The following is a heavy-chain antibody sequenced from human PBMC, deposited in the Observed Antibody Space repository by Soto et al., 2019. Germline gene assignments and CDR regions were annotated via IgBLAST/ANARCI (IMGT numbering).Heavy chain of an antibody. J-gene: IGHJ4*02. CDR1: GFTFSSYA. D-gene: IGHD3-22*01. CDR2: ISYDGSNK. CDR3: ARDPRRGGYFEMNFDY. V-gene: IGHV3-30-3*01. Sequence: PGGSLRLSCAASGFTFSSYAMHWVRQAPGKGLEWVAVISYDGSNKYYADSVKGRFTISRDNSKNTLYLQMNSLRAEDTAVYYCARDPRRGGYFEMNFDYWGQGTLVTVSS.